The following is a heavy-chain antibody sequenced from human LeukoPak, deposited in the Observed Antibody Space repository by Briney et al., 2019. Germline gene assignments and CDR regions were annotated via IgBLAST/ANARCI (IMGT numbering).Heavy chain of an antibody. CDR1: GGSVSSGSYY. Sequence: PSETLSLTCNVSGGSVSSGSYYWSWIRQPPGKGLEWIGYIYYSGSTNYNPSLKSRVTISVDTTKNQFSLKLSSVTAADTAVYYCARDSMVRGTFDYWGQGTLVTVSS. CDR3: ARDSMVRGTFDY. J-gene: IGHJ4*02. V-gene: IGHV4-61*01. CDR2: IYYSGST. D-gene: IGHD3-10*01.